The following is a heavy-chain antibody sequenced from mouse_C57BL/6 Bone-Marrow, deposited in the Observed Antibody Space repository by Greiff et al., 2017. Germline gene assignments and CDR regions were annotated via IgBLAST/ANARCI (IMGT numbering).Heavy chain of an antibody. CDR1: GYTFTSYW. CDR2: IDPSDSYT. D-gene: IGHD3-3*01. V-gene: IGHV1-69*01. CDR3: ARSRGLGPFAY. Sequence: VQLQQPGAELVMPGASVKLSCTASGYTFTSYWMHWVKQRPGQGLEWIGEIDPSDSYTNYNQKFKGKYTLTVDKSSSTAYMQLSSLTSEDSAVYYCARSRGLGPFAYWGQVTLVTVSA. J-gene: IGHJ3*01.